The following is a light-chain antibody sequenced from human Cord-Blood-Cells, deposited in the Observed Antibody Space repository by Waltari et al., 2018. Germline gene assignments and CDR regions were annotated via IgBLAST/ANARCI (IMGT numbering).Light chain of an antibody. CDR2: DAS. V-gene: IGKV3-11*01. CDR3: QQRSNWPRTWT. CDR1: QSVSSY. Sequence: EIVLTQSPATLSLPPGERATLSCRASQSVSSYLAWYQQKPGQAPRLLIYDASNRATGIPARFSGSGSGTDFTLTISSLEPEDFAVYYCQQRSNWPRTWTFGQGTKVEIK. J-gene: IGKJ1*01.